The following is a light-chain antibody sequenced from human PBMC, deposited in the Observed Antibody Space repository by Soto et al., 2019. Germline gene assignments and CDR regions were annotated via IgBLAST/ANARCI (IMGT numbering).Light chain of an antibody. CDR1: QSISSW. Sequence: DIQMTQSPSTLSASVGDRVTITCRASQSISSWLAWYQQKPGKAPKVLIYDASSLESGVPSRFSGSGSGTEFTLTINSLQPDDFATYYCQQYSGYPTTFGQGTKVDI. V-gene: IGKV1-5*01. J-gene: IGKJ1*01. CDR3: QQYSGYPTT. CDR2: DAS.